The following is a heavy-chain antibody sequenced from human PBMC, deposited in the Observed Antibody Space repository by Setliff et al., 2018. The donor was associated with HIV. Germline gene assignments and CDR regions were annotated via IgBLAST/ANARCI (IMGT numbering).Heavy chain of an antibody. CDR2: ISPYNGDT. Sequence: ASVKVSCKASGYRFNTYGISWVRQAPGQGLEWMGWISPYNGDTRSAQSLQGRVTLTTDTSTNTADMEMRTLRSDDTAVYYCVRGVTRDISGYYRDEYFQHWGQGTPVTVSS. D-gene: IGHD3-22*01. CDR1: GYRFNTYG. V-gene: IGHV1-18*01. J-gene: IGHJ1*01. CDR3: VRGVTRDISGYYRDEYFQH.